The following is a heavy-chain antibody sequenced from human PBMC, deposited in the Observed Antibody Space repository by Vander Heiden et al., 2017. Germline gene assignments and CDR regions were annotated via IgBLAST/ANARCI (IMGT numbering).Heavy chain of an antibody. CDR2: IYPRDSDT. D-gene: IGHD2-15*01. Sequence: EVQLMQSGAEVKKPGDSLRISCRGSGYPFTTPWIVWVRQMPGKGLEWMGIIYPRDSDTVYSPSFRGQVNMSADKSINTAYLHWSSLKASDTAMYYCARRSQVADNDGFDVWGQGTMVTVSS. CDR1: GYPFTTPW. V-gene: IGHV5-51*01. CDR3: ARRSQVADNDGFDV. J-gene: IGHJ3*01.